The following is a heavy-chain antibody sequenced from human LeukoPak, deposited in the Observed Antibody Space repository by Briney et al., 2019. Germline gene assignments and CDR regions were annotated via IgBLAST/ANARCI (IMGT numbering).Heavy chain of an antibody. Sequence: PGGSLRLSCAASGFTFSSYSMNWVRQAPGKGLEWVSSISSSSSYIYYADSVKGRFTISRDNAKNSLHLQMNSLRAEDTAVYYCAREGAIGIYFDYWGQGTLVTVSS. J-gene: IGHJ4*02. CDR1: GFTFSSYS. CDR2: ISSSSSYI. D-gene: IGHD4/OR15-4a*01. CDR3: AREGAIGIYFDY. V-gene: IGHV3-21*01.